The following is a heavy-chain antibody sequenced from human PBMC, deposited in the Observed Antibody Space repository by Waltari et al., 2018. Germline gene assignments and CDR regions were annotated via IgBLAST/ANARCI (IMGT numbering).Heavy chain of an antibody. D-gene: IGHD6-19*01. CDR1: GGTFSSYA. Sequence: QVQLVQSGAEVKKPGSSVKVSCKASGGTFSSYAISWVRQAPGQGLEWMGGIIPIFGTANYAQKFQGRVTITRDTSASTAYMELSSLRSEDTAVYYCAREGQDRGYSSAFDYWGQGTLVTVSS. V-gene: IGHV1-69*05. CDR3: AREGQDRGYSSAFDY. CDR2: IIPIFGTA. J-gene: IGHJ4*02.